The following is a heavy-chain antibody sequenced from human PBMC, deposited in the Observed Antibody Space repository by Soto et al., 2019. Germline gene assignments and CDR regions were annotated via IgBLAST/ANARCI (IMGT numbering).Heavy chain of an antibody. V-gene: IGHV1-69*01. D-gene: IGHD2-2*01. CDR1: GGTFSSYA. Sequence: QVQLVQSGAEVKKPGSSVKVSCKASGGTFSSYAISWVRQAPGQGLEWMGGIIPIFGTANYAQKFQGRVTITEDESTSTADMELSSLRSEDTAVYYCARDPYEYQPHYYCYGMDVWGQVTTVTVSS. CDR2: IIPIFGTA. CDR3: ARDPYEYQPHYYCYGMDV. J-gene: IGHJ6*02.